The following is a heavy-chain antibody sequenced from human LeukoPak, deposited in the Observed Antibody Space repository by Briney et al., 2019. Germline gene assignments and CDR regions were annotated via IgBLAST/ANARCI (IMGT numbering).Heavy chain of an antibody. J-gene: IGHJ4*02. CDR2: IYHSGST. V-gene: IGHV4-34*01. CDR1: GGSFSGYY. D-gene: IGHD6-19*01. Sequence: PSETLSLTCAVYGGSFSGYYWSWIRQPPGKGLEWIGEIYHSGSTNYNPSLKSRVTISVDKSKNQFSLKLSSVTAADTAVYYCAREGSGSSGWYFDYWGQGTLVTVSS. CDR3: AREGSGSSGWYFDY.